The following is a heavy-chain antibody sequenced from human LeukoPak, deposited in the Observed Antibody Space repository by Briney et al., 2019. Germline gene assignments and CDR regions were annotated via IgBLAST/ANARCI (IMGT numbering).Heavy chain of an antibody. V-gene: IGHV3-48*01. J-gene: IGHJ5*02. CDR1: GFTFSSYA. CDR2: ISSSSSTI. CDR3: ARDWETSA. D-gene: IGHD1-26*01. Sequence: GGSLRLSCAASGFTFSSYAMNWVRQAPGKGLEWVSYISSSSSTIYYADSVKGRFTISRDNAKNSLYLQMNSLRAEDTAVYYCARDWETSAWGQGTLVTVSS.